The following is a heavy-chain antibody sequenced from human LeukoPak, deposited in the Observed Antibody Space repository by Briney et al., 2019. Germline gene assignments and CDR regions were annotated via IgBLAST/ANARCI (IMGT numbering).Heavy chain of an antibody. J-gene: IGHJ4*02. CDR2: ISSSSSYI. CDR1: GFTFSSYS. D-gene: IGHD5-24*01. CDR3: ARETPRRGETRDGYR. Sequence: GGSLRLSCAASGFTFSSYSMNWVRQAPGKGLEWVSSISSSSSYIYYADSVKGRFTISRDNAKNSLYLQMNSLRAEDTAVYYCARETPRRGETRDGYRWGQGTLVTVSS. V-gene: IGHV3-21*01.